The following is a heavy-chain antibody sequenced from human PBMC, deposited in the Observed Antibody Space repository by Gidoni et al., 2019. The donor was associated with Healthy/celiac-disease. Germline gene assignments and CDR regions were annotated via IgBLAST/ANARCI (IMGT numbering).Heavy chain of an antibody. CDR1: GFPFSSYW. CDR3: ARKGFLQWLAFDY. Sequence: EVQLVESGGGLVQPGGSLRLSCAASGFPFSSYWMSWVRQAPGKGLEWVANIKQDGSEKYYVDSVKGRFTISRDNAKNSLYLQMNSLRAEDTAVYYCARKGFLQWLAFDYWGQGTLVTVSS. J-gene: IGHJ4*02. CDR2: IKQDGSEK. V-gene: IGHV3-7*01. D-gene: IGHD6-19*01.